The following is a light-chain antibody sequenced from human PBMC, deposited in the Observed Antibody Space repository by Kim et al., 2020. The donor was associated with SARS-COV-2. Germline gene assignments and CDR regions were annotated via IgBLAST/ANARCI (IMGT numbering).Light chain of an antibody. Sequence: QKLTVSCAGSSSNIVAGYVVHWYRLLPSTAPTLLIFGNSHRPSAVPDRFSGSESDPSASLAITGLQAKDEADYYFQSYDSILSGSVFGGGTQLTVL. CDR3: QSYDSILSGSV. V-gene: IGLV1-40*01. J-gene: IGLJ3*02. CDR2: GNS. CDR1: SSNIVAGYV.